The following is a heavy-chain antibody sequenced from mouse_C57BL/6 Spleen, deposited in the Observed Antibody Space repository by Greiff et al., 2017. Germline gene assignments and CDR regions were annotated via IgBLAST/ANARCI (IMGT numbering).Heavy chain of an antibody. Sequence: EVNVVESGGGLVQPKGSLKLSCAASGFTFNTYDMHWVRQAPGKGLEWVARIRSKSSNYATYYAASVKDRFTISRDDSQSMLYLQMHNLKAEDTAMYYCVRDDSAWFAYWGQGTLVTVSA. V-gene: IGHV10-3*01. CDR2: IRSKSSNYAT. J-gene: IGHJ3*01. CDR1: GFTFNTYD. CDR3: VRDDSAWFAY. D-gene: IGHD2-12*01.